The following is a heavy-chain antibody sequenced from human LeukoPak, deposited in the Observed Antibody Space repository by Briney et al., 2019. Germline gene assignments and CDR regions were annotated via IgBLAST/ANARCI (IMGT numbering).Heavy chain of an antibody. Sequence: PSETLSLTCTVSGGSISSGGYYWSWIRQHPGKGLEWIGEINHSGSTNYNPSLKSRVTISVDTSKNQFSLRLSSVTAADTAVYYCARDKRLGSMAVDAFDIWGQGTMVSVSS. CDR3: ARDKRLGSMAVDAFDI. V-gene: IGHV4-39*07. CDR2: INHSGST. J-gene: IGHJ3*02. D-gene: IGHD2/OR15-2a*01. CDR1: GGSISSGGYY.